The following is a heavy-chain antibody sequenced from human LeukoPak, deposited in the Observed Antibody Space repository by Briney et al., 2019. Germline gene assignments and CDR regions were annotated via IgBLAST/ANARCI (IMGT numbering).Heavy chain of an antibody. CDR1: GGTSNSFA. Sequence: SVKVSCKVSGGTSNSFAISWVRQAPGQGLEWMGGIIAMCNTANYTQKFQGRVTITADESTSTAYMELSSLRSEDTAVYYCARAEYYGSRIYTDYYYGMDVWGQGTTVTVSS. CDR2: IIAMCNTA. D-gene: IGHD3-10*01. V-gene: IGHV1-69*13. J-gene: IGHJ6*02. CDR3: ARAEYYGSRIYTDYYYGMDV.